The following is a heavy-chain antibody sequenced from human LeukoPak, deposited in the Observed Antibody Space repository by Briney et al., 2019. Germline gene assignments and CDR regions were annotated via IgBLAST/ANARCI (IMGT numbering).Heavy chain of an antibody. V-gene: IGHV3-23*01. CDR1: GFTFSSYA. CDR3: ASISPGPYSTKLWFGELLSDPNYGMDV. CDR2: ISGSGGST. J-gene: IGHJ6*02. D-gene: IGHD3-10*01. Sequence: GGSLRLSCAASGFTFSSYAMSWVRQAPGKGLEWVSAISGSGGSTYYADSVKGRFTISRDNSKNTLYLQMNSLRAEDTAVYYCASISPGPYSTKLWFGELLSDPNYGMDVWGQGTTVTVSS.